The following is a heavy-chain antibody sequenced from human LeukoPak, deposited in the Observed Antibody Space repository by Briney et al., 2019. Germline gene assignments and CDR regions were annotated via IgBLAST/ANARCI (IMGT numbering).Heavy chain of an antibody. CDR3: AKDQGGHQLPWFGERSFAPFDY. J-gene: IGHJ4*02. Sequence: GGSLRLSCAASGFTFSSYAMSWVRQAPGKGLEWVSAISGSGGSTYYADSVKGRFTISRDNSKNTLYLQMNSLRAEDTAVYYCAKDQGGHQLPWFGERSFAPFDYWGQGTLVTVSS. D-gene: IGHD3-10*01. CDR2: ISGSGGST. V-gene: IGHV3-23*01. CDR1: GFTFSSYA.